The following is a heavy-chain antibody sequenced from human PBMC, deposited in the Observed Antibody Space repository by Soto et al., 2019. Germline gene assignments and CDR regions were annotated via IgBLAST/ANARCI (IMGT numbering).Heavy chain of an antibody. CDR3: AVIGDFQSSLHEMDV. CDR2: IYASGST. V-gene: IGHV4-4*07. Sequence: PSETLSLTCTVSGDFISSYSWTWIRRPAGKGLEWIGRIYASGSTNYNPSLKSRVTISVDTSKKQFSLNLSSVTAADTAVYYCAVIGDFQSSLHEMDVWGQGTKVTVYS. D-gene: IGHD3-10*01. CDR1: GDFISSYS. J-gene: IGHJ6*02.